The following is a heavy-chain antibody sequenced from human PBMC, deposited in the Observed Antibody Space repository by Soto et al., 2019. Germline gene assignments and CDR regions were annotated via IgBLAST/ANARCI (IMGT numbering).Heavy chain of an antibody. CDR3: AKRGGYDYVWKSYRPDY. J-gene: IGHJ4*02. Sequence: EVQLLESGGDLVQPGGSLRLSCVASGFTFSSFAMTWVRQAPGKGLEWVSTLSGSGGDTYYADSVNGRFTISRDKSKNTLYLQMDRLRVEDTVVYYCAKRGGYDYVWKSYRPDYWGQGTLVTVSS. D-gene: IGHD3-16*02. V-gene: IGHV3-23*01. CDR1: GFTFSSFA. CDR2: LSGSGGDT.